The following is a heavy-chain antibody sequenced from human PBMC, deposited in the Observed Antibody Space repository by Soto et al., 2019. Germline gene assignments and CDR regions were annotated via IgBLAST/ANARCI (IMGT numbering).Heavy chain of an antibody. D-gene: IGHD6-13*01. V-gene: IGHV3-7*01. CDR1: GFTFSSYW. CDR3: ARIAATGRGWDV. CDR2: IKQDGSEE. J-gene: IGHJ6*02. Sequence: EVQLVESGGGLVQPGGSLRDSCVDSGFTFSSYWMSWVRQAPVKGLEWVGNIKQDGSEENYVDSLKGRFTISRDNAKNSMYLQMNSLRVEDTAVYYCARIAATGRGWDVWGQGTTVVVSS.